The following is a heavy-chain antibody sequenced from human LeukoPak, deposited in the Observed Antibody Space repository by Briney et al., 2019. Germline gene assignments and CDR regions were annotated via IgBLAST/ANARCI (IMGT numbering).Heavy chain of an antibody. CDR1: GGSLNDYY. V-gene: IGHV4-34*01. CDR3: ARGALAIGGRDYFAY. Sequence: SETLSLTCAVFGGSLNDYYWSWIRQPPGKGLEWIGEINHGGSTNYNSSLKRRVTMSVNPSKNQFSLKLTSVTAADTAVYYCARGALAIGGRDYFAYWGQGTLVSVSS. J-gene: IGHJ4*02. D-gene: IGHD5-12*01. CDR2: INHGGST.